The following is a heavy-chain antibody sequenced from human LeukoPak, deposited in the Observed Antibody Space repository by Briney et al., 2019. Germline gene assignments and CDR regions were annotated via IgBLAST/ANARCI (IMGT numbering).Heavy chain of an antibody. V-gene: IGHV3-7*05. CDR2: INEDGSKR. CDR3: ALESRSSGWVDY. J-gene: IGHJ4*02. Sequence: GGSLRLSCAASGFTFRNYWMSWVRQAPGKGLEWVASINEDGSKRYYVDSVKGRFTISRDNAKNSLYLQMNSLRAEDTAVYYCALESRSSGWVDYWGQGTLVTVSS. D-gene: IGHD6-19*01. CDR1: GFTFRNYW.